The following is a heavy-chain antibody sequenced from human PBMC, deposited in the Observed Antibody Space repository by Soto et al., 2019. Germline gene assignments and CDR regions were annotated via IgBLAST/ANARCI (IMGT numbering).Heavy chain of an antibody. D-gene: IGHD6-13*01. CDR2: INSDGSST. Sequence: GGSLRLSCAASGFTFSSYWMHWVRQAPGKGLVWVSRINSDGSSTSYADSVKGRFTISRDNAKNTLYLQMNSLRAEDTTVYYCARSGYSSSWYYYCGMDVWGQGTTVTVSS. V-gene: IGHV3-74*01. CDR1: GFTFSSYW. J-gene: IGHJ6*02. CDR3: ARSGYSSSWYYYCGMDV.